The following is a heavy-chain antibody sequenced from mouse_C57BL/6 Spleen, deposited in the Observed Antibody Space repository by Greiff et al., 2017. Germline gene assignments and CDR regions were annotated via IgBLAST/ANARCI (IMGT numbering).Heavy chain of an antibody. J-gene: IGHJ1*03. CDR3: AREGGNYVDWYFDV. CDR1: GYSITSGYY. D-gene: IGHD2-1*01. V-gene: IGHV3-6*01. Sequence: ESGPGLVKPSQSLSLTCSVTGYSITSGYYWNWIRQFPGNKLEWMGYISYDGSNNYNPSLKNRISITRDTSKNQFFLKLNSVTTEDTATYYCAREGGNYVDWYFDVWGTGTTVTVSS. CDR2: ISYDGSN.